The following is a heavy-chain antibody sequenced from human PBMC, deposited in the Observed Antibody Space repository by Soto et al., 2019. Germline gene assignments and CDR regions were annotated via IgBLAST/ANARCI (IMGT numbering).Heavy chain of an antibody. CDR1: GFTFSNYA. CDR3: ASKELGTYYGRFDS. J-gene: IGHJ4*02. Sequence: SRGSLRLSCAASGFTFSNYAMNWVRQAPGKGLEWVSGISGGGDKTFYADSVKGRFTISRDDSKSTLRLQMNSLRAEDTAVYYCASKELGTYYGRFDSCGQGPLVTVSS. V-gene: IGHV3-23*01. CDR2: ISGGGDKT. D-gene: IGHD1-26*01.